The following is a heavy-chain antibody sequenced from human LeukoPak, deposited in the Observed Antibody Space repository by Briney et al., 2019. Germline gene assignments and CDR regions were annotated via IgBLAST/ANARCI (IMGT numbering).Heavy chain of an antibody. V-gene: IGHV4-38-2*02. Sequence: SETLSLTCAVSGFSISSGYYWGWTRQPPGKGLEWIGTIHNGESAYYNPSLKSRVTISVDTSKNQFSLKLSSVTAADTAVYYCAREKVATITSNWFDPWGQGTLVTVSS. J-gene: IGHJ5*02. CDR1: GFSISSGYY. D-gene: IGHD5-12*01. CDR3: AREKVATITSNWFDP. CDR2: IHNGESA.